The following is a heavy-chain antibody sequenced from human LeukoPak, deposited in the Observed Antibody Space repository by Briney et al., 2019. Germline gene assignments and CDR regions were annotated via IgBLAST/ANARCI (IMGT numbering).Heavy chain of an antibody. CDR3: ARSTIPPRTYYFDY. D-gene: IGHD3-9*01. CDR1: GFTFSSYW. CDR2: IKQDGSEK. V-gene: IGHV3-7*01. J-gene: IGHJ4*02. Sequence: PGGSLRLSCAASGFTFSSYWMSWVRQAPGKGLEWVANIKQDGSEKYYVDSVKGRFTISRDNAKNSLYLQMNSLRAEDTAVYYCARSTIPPRTYYFDYWGQGTLVTVSS.